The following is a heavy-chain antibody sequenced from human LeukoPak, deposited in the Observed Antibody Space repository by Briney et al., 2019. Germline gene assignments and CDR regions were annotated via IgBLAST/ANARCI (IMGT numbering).Heavy chain of an antibody. CDR2: IYSSGST. CDR1: GGSISSYY. Sequence: PSETLSLTCTVSGGSISSYYWSWIRQPAGKGLEWIGRIYSSGSTNYNPSLKSRCTMSVDTSKNQFSLKLSSVTAADTAVYYCARESYYGSGSKFDYWGQGTLVTVSS. D-gene: IGHD3-10*01. J-gene: IGHJ4*02. CDR3: ARESYYGSGSKFDY. V-gene: IGHV4-4*07.